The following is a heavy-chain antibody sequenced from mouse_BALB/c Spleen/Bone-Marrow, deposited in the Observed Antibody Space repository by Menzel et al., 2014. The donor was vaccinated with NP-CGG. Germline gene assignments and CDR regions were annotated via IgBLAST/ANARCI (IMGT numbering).Heavy chain of an antibody. CDR2: IDPYDSEA. D-gene: IGHD2-5*01. V-gene: IGHV1-74*04. Sequence: SGAELVRPGASVNLSCKASGYTFTSYWMNWVMQRPEQGLEWIGRIDPYDSEAHYNQKFKDKAILTVDKSSSTAYMQLISLTSEDSAVYYCARSGSNFGRFFDVWGAGTTVPSPQ. CDR3: ARSGSNFGRFFDV. CDR1: GYTFTSYW. J-gene: IGHJ1*01.